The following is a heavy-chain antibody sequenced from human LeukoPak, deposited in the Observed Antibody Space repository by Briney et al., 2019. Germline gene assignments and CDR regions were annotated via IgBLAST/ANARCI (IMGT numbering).Heavy chain of an antibody. J-gene: IGHJ4*02. CDR2: MNPNTGDT. V-gene: IGHV1-8*01. CDR1: GYTFTGYD. D-gene: IGHD1-26*01. Sequence: ASVRVSCKASGYTFTGYDINWVRQAPGQGLEWMGWMNPNTGDTGYAQKFQGRVTMTRNSSIDTAYMELSGLRSEDTAVYCCTRGSLSGSSRDYWGQGTLLTVSS. CDR3: TRGSLSGSSRDY.